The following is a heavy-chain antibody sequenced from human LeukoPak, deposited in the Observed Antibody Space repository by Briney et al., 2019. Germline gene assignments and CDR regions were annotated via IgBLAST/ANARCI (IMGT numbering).Heavy chain of an antibody. CDR3: VKDGAIFGVPIIRGGMDV. J-gene: IGHJ6*02. Sequence: PGGCMRLSCAASVFSFNDFAMNWVRQTPWKGLEWVSAMSWNSSSIGYADSVKGRFTISRDNGKNALYLEMNSLRAEDTALYYCVKDGAIFGVPIIRGGMDVWGQGTTVTVSS. D-gene: IGHD3-3*01. CDR2: MSWNSSSI. V-gene: IGHV3-9*01. CDR1: VFSFNDFA.